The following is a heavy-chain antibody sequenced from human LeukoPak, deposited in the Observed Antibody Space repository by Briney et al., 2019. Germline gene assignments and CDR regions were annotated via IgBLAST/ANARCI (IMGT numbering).Heavy chain of an antibody. J-gene: IGHJ4*02. CDR3: ARRFGD. Sequence: PGGSLRLSCAASGFTFSNYEMNWVRQAPGKGLEWVSYISSSSYTNYADSVKGRFTISRDNAKNSLYLQMNSLRDEDTAVYYCARRFGDWGQGTLVTVSS. CDR2: ISSSSYT. CDR1: GFTFSNYE. V-gene: IGHV3-11*06.